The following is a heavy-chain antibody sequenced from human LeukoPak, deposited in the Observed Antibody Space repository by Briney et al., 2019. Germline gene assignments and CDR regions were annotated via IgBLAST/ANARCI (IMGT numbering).Heavy chain of an antibody. Sequence: AGGSLRLSCAASGFTFSTYAMNWVRQTPGKGLEWVSNIKEDGSEKYYVDSVKGRFTISRDNAKNSLYLQMNSLRADDTAVYYCARLFSDYYDTPHQFDTWGQGTLVTVSS. J-gene: IGHJ5*02. CDR3: ARLFSDYYDTPHQFDT. CDR1: GFTFSTYA. D-gene: IGHD3-22*01. CDR2: IKEDGSEK. V-gene: IGHV3-7*01.